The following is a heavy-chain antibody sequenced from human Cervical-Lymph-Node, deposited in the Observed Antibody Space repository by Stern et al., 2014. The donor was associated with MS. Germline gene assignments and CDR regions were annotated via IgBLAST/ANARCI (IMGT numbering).Heavy chain of an antibody. CDR2: INTHTGKP. Sequence: VQLVESGSELKKPGASVKVSCKTSGYTFTTYAINWVRQAPGQGLEWMGWINTHTGKPTYAQDFTGRFVFSLDTSISTAYLEISSLRAEDTAVYYCAKEGDYVWGNYRAMWGQGTLVTVSS. CDR1: GYTFTTYA. J-gene: IGHJ4*02. D-gene: IGHD3-16*02. CDR3: AKEGDYVWGNYRAM. V-gene: IGHV7-4-1*02.